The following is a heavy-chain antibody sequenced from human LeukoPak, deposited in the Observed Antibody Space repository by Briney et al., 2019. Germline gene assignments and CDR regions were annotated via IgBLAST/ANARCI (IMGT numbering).Heavy chain of an antibody. D-gene: IGHD1-26*01. J-gene: IGHJ4*02. CDR3: ARDRSGNFGYYFDY. Sequence: PGGSLRLSCAASGFTFSSYSMNWVRQAPGKGLEWVSSISSSSSYIYYADSVKGRFTISRDNAKNSLYLQMNSLRADDTAVFYCARDRSGNFGYYFDYWGQGTLVTVPS. CDR2: ISSSSSYI. V-gene: IGHV3-21*01. CDR1: GFTFSSYS.